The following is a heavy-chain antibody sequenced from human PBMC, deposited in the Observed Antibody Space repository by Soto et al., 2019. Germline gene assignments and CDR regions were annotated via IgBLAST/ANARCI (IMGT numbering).Heavy chain of an antibody. CDR3: ARGNTIFGVALPLDY. D-gene: IGHD3-3*01. CDR1: GGSFSGYY. Sequence: SETLSLTCAVYGGSFSGYYWSWIRQPPGKGLEWIGEINHSGSTNYNPPLKSRVTISVDTSKNQFSLKLSSVTAADTAVYYCARGNTIFGVALPLDYWGQGTLVTVSS. V-gene: IGHV4-34*01. J-gene: IGHJ4*02. CDR2: INHSGST.